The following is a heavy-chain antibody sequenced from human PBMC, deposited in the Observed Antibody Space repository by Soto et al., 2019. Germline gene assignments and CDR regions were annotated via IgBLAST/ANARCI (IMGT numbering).Heavy chain of an antibody. D-gene: IGHD2-2*01. V-gene: IGHV4-31*03. CDR3: ARCPPAANLYYYYYGMDV. CDR1: GGSISSGGYY. CDR2: IYYSGST. J-gene: IGHJ6*02. Sequence: SETLSLTCTASGGSISSGGYYWSWIRQHPGKGLEWIGYIYYSGSTYYNPSLKSRVTISVDTSKNQFSLKLSSVTAADTAVYYCARCPPAANLYYYYYGMDVWGQGTTVTVSS.